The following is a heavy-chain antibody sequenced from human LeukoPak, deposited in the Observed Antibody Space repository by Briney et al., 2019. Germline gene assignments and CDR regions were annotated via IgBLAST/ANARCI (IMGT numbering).Heavy chain of an antibody. CDR2: IFYSGNI. V-gene: IGHV4-59*01. CDR1: GDSIRSSY. Sequence: SETLSLTCTVSGDSIRSSYWSWIRQPPGKGLEWIGYIFYSGNINYNPSLKSRLTISIDTSMNHFSLQLSSVTAADTAFYSCARVEGLGYSYGSGGWFDPWGQGTLVTVSS. CDR3: ARVEGLGYSYGSGGWFDP. J-gene: IGHJ5*02. D-gene: IGHD3-10*01.